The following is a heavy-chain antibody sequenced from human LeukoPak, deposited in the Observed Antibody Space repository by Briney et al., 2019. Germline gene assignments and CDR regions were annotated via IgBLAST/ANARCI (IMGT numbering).Heavy chain of an antibody. V-gene: IGHV4-39*01. CDR2: IYYSGST. CDR3: ARHRPYGSGGFSGRIDP. CDR1: GGSISSSSYY. J-gene: IGHJ5*02. D-gene: IGHD3-10*01. Sequence: SETLSLTCTVSGGSISSSSYYWGWIRQPPGKGLEWIGSIYYSGSTYYNPSLKSRVTISVDTSKNQFSLKLSSVTAADTAVYYCARHRPYGSGGFSGRIDPWGQGTLVTVSS.